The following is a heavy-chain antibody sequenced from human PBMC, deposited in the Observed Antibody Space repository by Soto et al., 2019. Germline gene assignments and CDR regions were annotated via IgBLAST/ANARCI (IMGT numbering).Heavy chain of an antibody. V-gene: IGHV1-69*01. Sequence: QVQLVQSGAEVKKPGSSVKVSCKASGGTFSSYAISWVRQAPGQGLEWMGGIIPIFGTANYAQKFQGRVTITADESTSTAYMELSSRRSEDTAVYYCARDGYGGNPSWWYFDLWGRGSLVTVSS. CDR2: IIPIFGTA. J-gene: IGHJ2*01. CDR3: ARDGYGGNPSWWYFDL. D-gene: IGHD2-15*01. CDR1: GGTFSSYA.